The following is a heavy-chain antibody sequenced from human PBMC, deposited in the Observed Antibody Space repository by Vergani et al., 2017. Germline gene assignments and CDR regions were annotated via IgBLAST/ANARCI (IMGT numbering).Heavy chain of an antibody. V-gene: IGHV4-59*01. J-gene: IGHJ6*03. CDR2: IYYSGST. CDR1: GGSISSYY. D-gene: IGHD1-26*01. Sequence: QVQLQESGPGLVKPSETLSLTCTVSGGSISSYYWSWIRQPPGKGLEWIGYIYYSGSTNYNPSLKSRFTISVYTSKNQFSLKLSSVTAADTAGYYWARSRYSGTPETNYYYYMDVWGKGTTVTVSS. CDR3: ARSRYSGTPETNYYYYMDV.